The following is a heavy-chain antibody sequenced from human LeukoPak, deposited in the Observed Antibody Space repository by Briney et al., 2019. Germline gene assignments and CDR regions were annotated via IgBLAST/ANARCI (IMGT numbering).Heavy chain of an antibody. V-gene: IGHV3-74*01. Sequence: GGSLRLSCAASGFTFSSYWMRWVRQAPGKGLVWVSRITSDGSSTTYADSVKGRFTISRDNAKNTLYLQMNSLRAEDTAVYYCTRGGNYGSGDYWGQGTLVTVSS. CDR1: GFTFSSYW. CDR2: ITSDGSST. D-gene: IGHD3-10*01. J-gene: IGHJ4*02. CDR3: TRGGNYGSGDY.